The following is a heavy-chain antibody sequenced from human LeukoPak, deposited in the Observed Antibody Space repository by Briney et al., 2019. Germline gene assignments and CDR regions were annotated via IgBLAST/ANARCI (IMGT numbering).Heavy chain of an antibody. CDR1: GFNFTGYG. CDR2: IWYDGKNK. V-gene: IGHV3-33*01. CDR3: TRVSESGNSDY. J-gene: IGHJ4*02. D-gene: IGHD4-23*01. Sequence: GGSLRLSCAASGFNFTGYGIHWVRQVPGKGLDWVAVIWYDGKNKHYADSVKGRFTISRDTSKNTVHLQMNSLRAEDTAVYYCTRVSESGNSDYWGQGTLVTVSS.